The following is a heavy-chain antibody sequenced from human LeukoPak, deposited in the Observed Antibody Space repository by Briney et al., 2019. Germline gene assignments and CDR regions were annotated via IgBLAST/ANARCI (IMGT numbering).Heavy chain of an antibody. CDR2: IYYSGST. CDR3: ARDSVAVAGDRAFDI. J-gene: IGHJ3*02. D-gene: IGHD2-15*01. CDR1: GGSISSYY. V-gene: IGHV4-59*01. Sequence: SETLSLTCTVSGGSISSYYWSWIRQPPGKGLEWIGYIYYSGSTNYNPSLKSRVTISVDSSKNQFSLKLSSVTAADTVVYYCARDSVAVAGDRAFDIWGHGTMVTVSS.